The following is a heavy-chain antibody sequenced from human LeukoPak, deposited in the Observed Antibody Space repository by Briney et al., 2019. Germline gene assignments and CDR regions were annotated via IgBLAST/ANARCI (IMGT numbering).Heavy chain of an antibody. CDR1: GFTFDDYA. V-gene: IGHV3-9*01. Sequence: GGSLRLSCAASGFTFDDYAMHWVRQAPGKGLEWVSGISWNSGSIGYADSVKGRFTISRDNAKNSLYLQMNSLRAEDTALYYCAKAVLVGATLLDYWGQGTLVTVSS. CDR3: AKAVLVGATLLDY. D-gene: IGHD1-26*01. J-gene: IGHJ4*02. CDR2: ISWNSGSI.